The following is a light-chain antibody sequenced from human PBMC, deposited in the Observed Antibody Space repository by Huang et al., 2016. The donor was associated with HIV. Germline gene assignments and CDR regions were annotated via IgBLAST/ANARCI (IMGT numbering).Light chain of an antibody. V-gene: IGKV1-12*01. J-gene: IGKJ5*01. Sequence: IQLTQSPSSVSASEGDTVRITCRASQDISSWVAWYQQKPREAPTLLIHSTTILQRGVPSRFNGSGSGTDFFLTINSLRPDDFATYYCQQANMYPRSFGQGTRLDIK. CDR1: QDISSW. CDR2: STT. CDR3: QQANMYPRS.